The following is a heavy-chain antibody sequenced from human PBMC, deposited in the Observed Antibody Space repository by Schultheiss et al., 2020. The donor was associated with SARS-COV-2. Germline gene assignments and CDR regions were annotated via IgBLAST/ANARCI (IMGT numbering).Heavy chain of an antibody. V-gene: IGHV1-18*04. Sequence: ASVKVSCKASGYTFTSYYMHWVRQAPGQGLEWMGWISAYNGNTNYAQKFQGRVTITADESTSTAYMELSSLRSEDTAVYYCARAVFRDQTGSYYDYFDYWGQGTLVTVSS. CDR1: GYTFTSYY. D-gene: IGHD3-10*01. CDR2: ISAYNGNT. CDR3: ARAVFRDQTGSYYDYFDY. J-gene: IGHJ4*02.